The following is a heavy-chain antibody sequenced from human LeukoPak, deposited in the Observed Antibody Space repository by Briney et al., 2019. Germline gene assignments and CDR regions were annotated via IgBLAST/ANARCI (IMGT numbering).Heavy chain of an antibody. CDR2: INHSGST. CDR1: GGSFSGYY. V-gene: IGHV4-34*01. Sequence: KTSETLSLTCAVYGGSFSGYYWSWIRQPPGKGLEWIGEINHSGSTNYNPSLKSRVTISVDTSKNQFSLKLSSVTAADTAVYYCASTTDILTGYYYFDYWGQGTTVTVSS. D-gene: IGHD3-9*01. CDR3: ASTTDILTGYYYFDY. J-gene: IGHJ4*03.